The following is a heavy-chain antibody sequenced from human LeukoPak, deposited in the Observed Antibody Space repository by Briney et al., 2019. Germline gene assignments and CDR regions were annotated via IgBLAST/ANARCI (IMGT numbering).Heavy chain of an antibody. V-gene: IGHV3-48*01. CDR3: ASSPYYYYGMDV. J-gene: IGHJ6*02. Sequence: GGSLRLSCAASGFTFSSYSMNWVRQAPGKGLEWVSYISSSSSTKYSADSVKGRFTISRDNAKNSLYLQMNSLRAGDTAVYYCASSPYYYYGMDVWGQGTTVTVSS. CDR2: ISSSSSTK. CDR1: GFTFSSYS.